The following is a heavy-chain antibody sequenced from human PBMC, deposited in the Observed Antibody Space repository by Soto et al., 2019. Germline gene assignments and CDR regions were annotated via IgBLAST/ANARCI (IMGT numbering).Heavy chain of an antibody. Sequence: SVKVSYKASGCTFGSYAISWVRQAPGQGLEWMGGIIPIFGTANYAQKFQGRVTITADESTSTAYMELSSLRSEDTAVYYCARVRYCRSTSCGWFDPWGQGTLVTVSS. CDR3: ARVRYCRSTSCGWFDP. J-gene: IGHJ5*02. V-gene: IGHV1-69*13. CDR1: GCTFGSYA. D-gene: IGHD2-2*01. CDR2: IIPIFGTA.